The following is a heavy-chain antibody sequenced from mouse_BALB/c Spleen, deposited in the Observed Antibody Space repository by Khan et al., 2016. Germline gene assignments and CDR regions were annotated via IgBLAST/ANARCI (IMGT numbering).Heavy chain of an antibody. Sequence: EVELVASGGGLVQTGGSLRLSCATSGFTFTDYYMTWVRQPPGKPLERLGFLRNQAGGYTPAYSASVKGRYTISRDNSQSIRYLPWNTLIARDCTPCYCASLPAPIAYLRHCPLVTFSA. D-gene: IGHD2-1*01. CDR1: GFTFTDYY. J-gene: IGHJ3*01. V-gene: IGHV7-3*02. CDR3: ASLPAPIAY. CDR2: LRNQAGGYTP.